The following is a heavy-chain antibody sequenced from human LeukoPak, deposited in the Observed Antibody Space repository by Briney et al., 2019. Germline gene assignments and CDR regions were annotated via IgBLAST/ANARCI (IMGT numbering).Heavy chain of an antibody. J-gene: IGHJ4*02. Sequence: GGSLRLSCAASGFTVSSNYMSWVRQAPGKGLEWVSRINTDESGTSYADSVKGRFTISRDNSKNTLYLQMNSLRAEDTAVYYCAKDPHPHSSPPWGYFDYWGQGTLVTVSS. CDR2: INTDESGT. D-gene: IGHD6-13*01. CDR3: AKDPHPHSSPPWGYFDY. V-gene: IGHV3-74*01. CDR1: GFTVSSNY.